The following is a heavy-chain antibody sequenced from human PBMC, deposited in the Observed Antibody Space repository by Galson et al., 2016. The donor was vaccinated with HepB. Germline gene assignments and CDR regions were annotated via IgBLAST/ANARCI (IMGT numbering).Heavy chain of an antibody. CDR2: IWYDGSSK. Sequence: SLRLSCAASGFTFGSYGMHWVRQAPGKGLEWVAVIWYDGSSKYYADSVKGRFTISRDNSKNTLYLQMNSLRPEDTAVYYCARARTAVAAIIAMFSHRGPYNAMDVWGQGTTVTVTS. D-gene: IGHD6-19*01. CDR3: ARARTAVAAIIAMFSHRGPYNAMDV. CDR1: GFTFGSYG. V-gene: IGHV3-33*01. J-gene: IGHJ6*02.